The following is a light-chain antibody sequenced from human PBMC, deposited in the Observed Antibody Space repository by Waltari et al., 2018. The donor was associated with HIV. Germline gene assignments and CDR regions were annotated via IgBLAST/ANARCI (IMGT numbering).Light chain of an antibody. CDR1: NSNVGNNY. CDR3: AAWDDSLSGRV. Sequence: QSVLTQPPSASGTPGQRVTISCSGSNSNVGNNYVSWYQHLPGTTPKLLSYRNNQRPSGDPDRFSGSKSGTSASLAISGLRSEDEADYYCAAWDDSLSGRVFGGGTKLTVL. J-gene: IGLJ3*02. CDR2: RNN. V-gene: IGLV1-47*01.